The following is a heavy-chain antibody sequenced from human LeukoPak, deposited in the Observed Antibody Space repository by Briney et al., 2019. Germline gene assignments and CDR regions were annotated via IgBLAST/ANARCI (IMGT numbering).Heavy chain of an antibody. CDR2: IYYSGST. Sequence: SETLSLTCTVSGGSISSGGYYWSWIRQHPGKGLEWIGYIYYSGSTYYNPSLKSRVTISVDTSKNQFSLKLSSVTAADPAVYYWSENPLGKYGLFLFGYRGQGTMVTVSS. V-gene: IGHV4-31*03. D-gene: IGHD3-10*01. CDR1: GGSISSGGYY. CDR3: SENPLGKYGLFLFGY. J-gene: IGHJ3*01.